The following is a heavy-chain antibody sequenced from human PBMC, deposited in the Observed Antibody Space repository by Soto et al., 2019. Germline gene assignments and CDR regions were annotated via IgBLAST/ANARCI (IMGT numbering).Heavy chain of an antibody. V-gene: IGHV4-30-4*01. D-gene: IGHD2-15*01. Sequence: QVQLQESGPGLVKPSQTLSLTCTVSGGSISSVDYYWSWIRPPPGNGLEWSWDIYYSGSTYYNPSLKNRVTISVDTSKNQSSLKLSSVTAADTAVYYCAREAPSGGYCSGGSCRIDYWGQGTLVTVSS. CDR2: IYYSGST. CDR3: AREAPSGGYCSGGSCRIDY. J-gene: IGHJ4*02. CDR1: GGSISSVDYY.